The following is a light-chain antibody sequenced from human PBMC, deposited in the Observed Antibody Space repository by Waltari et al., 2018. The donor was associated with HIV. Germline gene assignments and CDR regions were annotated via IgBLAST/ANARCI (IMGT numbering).Light chain of an antibody. J-gene: IGKJ4*01. CDR2: DAS. Sequence: IVLTQSPATLSWSPGERATISCRASQSVSTYLAWYQQKPGKAPRLLIYDASNRATGIPARFSGSGSGTDFTLTISSLEPEDFAFYYCQQRNNWSLTFGGGTKVEIK. CDR3: QQRNNWSLT. V-gene: IGKV3-11*01. CDR1: QSVSTY.